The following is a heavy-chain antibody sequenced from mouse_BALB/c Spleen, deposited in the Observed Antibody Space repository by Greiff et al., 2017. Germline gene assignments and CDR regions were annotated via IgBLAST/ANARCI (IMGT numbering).Heavy chain of an antibody. V-gene: IGHV1-63*02. CDR1: GYTFTNYW. D-gene: IGHD1-1*01. Sequence: QVQLKQSGAELVRPGTSVKISCKASGYTFTNYWLGWVKQRPGHGLEWIGDIYPGGGYTNYNEKFKGKATLTADTSSSTAYMQLSSLTSEDSAVYFCARSYGSSYRHYWGQGTTLTVSS. CDR2: IYPGGGYT. CDR3: ARSYGSSYRHY. J-gene: IGHJ2*01.